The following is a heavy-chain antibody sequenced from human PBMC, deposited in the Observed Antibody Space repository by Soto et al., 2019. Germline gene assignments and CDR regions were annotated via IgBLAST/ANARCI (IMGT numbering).Heavy chain of an antibody. J-gene: IGHJ3*01. D-gene: IGHD2-15*01. CDR2: IYPGDSDT. V-gene: IGHV5-51*01. CDR3: ARHGGGGHNPIFLSGFDF. CDR1: GYSFTSYW. Sequence: PGESLKISCKGSGYSFTSYWIAWVRQKPGKGLEWMGIIYPGDSDTTYSPSFQGQVTISADMSNNTAYLQWSGLKASDTAMYYWARHGGGGHNPIFLSGFDFWGQETMLTVSS.